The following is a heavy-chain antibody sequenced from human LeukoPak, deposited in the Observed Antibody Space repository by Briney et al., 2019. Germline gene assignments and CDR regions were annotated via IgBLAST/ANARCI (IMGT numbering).Heavy chain of an antibody. D-gene: IGHD2-21*02. V-gene: IGHV3-23*01. J-gene: IGHJ4*02. CDR1: KFTFSTYA. CDR2: IKGGGGDP. Sequence: HPGGSLRLSCAASKFTFSTYAIGWVRQAPGEGLEWVSSIKGGGGDPFYADSVRGRFTISRDKSKNTLYLQLNSLRAEDTAVYFCAQGGHDFNPFYYWGQGTLVTVSS. CDR3: AQGGHDFNPFYY.